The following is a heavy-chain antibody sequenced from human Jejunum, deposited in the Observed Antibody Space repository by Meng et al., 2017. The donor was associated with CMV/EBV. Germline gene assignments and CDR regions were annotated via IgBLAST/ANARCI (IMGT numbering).Heavy chain of an antibody. CDR1: FTGYG. CDR3: ARGTHYYDSASYYYNLGY. V-gene: IGHV1-69*10. CDR2: IIPTVNIV. D-gene: IGHD3-22*01. Sequence: FTGYGITRVRQAPGQGLEWMGGIIPTVNIVNYSEKMQGRVTITADTSTSTAYMELSSLRSEDTAVYYCARGTHYYDSASYYYNLGYWGQGTLVTVSS. J-gene: IGHJ4*02.